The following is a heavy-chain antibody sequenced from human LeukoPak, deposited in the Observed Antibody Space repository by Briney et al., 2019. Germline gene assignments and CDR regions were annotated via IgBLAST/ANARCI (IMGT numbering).Heavy chain of an antibody. V-gene: IGHV3-30-3*01. CDR3: AKDLGY. D-gene: IGHD7-27*01. J-gene: IGHJ4*02. Sequence: GGSLRLSCAASGFTFSSYAMHWVRQAPGKGLEWVAVISYDGSNKYYADSVKGRFTISRDNSKNTLYLQMNSLRAEDTAVYYCAKDLGYWGQGTLVTVSS. CDR2: ISYDGSNK. CDR1: GFTFSSYA.